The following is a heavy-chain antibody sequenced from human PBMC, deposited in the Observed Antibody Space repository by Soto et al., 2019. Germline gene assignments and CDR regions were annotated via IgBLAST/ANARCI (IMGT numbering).Heavy chain of an antibody. Sequence: GGSLRLSCTVSGFTFGNYALTWVRQAPGKAPEWVGLIRSKVFNRTTEYATSVKGRFTLTRDDSKNIASLQMNSLKTEDTAVYYCTRLTNIAPYYFDYWGQGTLVTVSS. J-gene: IGHJ4*02. CDR1: GFTFGNYA. CDR2: IRSKVFNRTT. D-gene: IGHD6-13*01. V-gene: IGHV3-49*04. CDR3: TRLTNIAPYYFDY.